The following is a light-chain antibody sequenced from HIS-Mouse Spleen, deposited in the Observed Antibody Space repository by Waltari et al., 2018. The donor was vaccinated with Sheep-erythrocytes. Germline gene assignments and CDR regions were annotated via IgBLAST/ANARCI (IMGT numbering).Light chain of an antibody. CDR1: QDISNY. J-gene: IGKJ4*01. V-gene: IGKV1-33*01. CDR2: DAS. Sequence: DIQMTQSPSSLSASVGDRVTITCQASQDISNYLNWYQPKPGKAPKLLIYDASNLETGVPSRFSGSGSGTDFTFTISSLQPEDIATYYCQQYDNLLITFGGGTKVEIK. CDR3: QQYDNLLIT.